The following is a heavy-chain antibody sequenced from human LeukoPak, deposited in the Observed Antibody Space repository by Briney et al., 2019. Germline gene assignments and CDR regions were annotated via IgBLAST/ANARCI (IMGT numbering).Heavy chain of an antibody. CDR1: GGSISSSSYY. V-gene: IGHV4-39*01. Sequence: SETLSLTCTVSGGSISSSSYYWGWIRQPPGKGLEWIGRIYYSGSTYYNPSLKSRVTISVDTSKNQFSLKLSSVTAADTAVYYCARLQFSRSGPPDYWGQGTLVTVSS. J-gene: IGHJ4*02. D-gene: IGHD2-15*01. CDR3: ARLQFSRSGPPDY. CDR2: IYYSGST.